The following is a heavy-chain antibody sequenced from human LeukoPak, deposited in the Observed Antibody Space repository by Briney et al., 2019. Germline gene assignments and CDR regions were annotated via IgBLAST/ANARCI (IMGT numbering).Heavy chain of an antibody. CDR2: IQYDGSKK. Sequence: GGSLRLSCVASGFTFSSNGMHWVRQAPGKGLEWVTFIQYDGSKKYYADSVKGRFTISRDNSKNTLYLEMNSLRAEDTAVYYCARLYSSSWYVHYFDYWGQGTLVTVSS. CDR1: GFTFSSNG. V-gene: IGHV3-30*02. D-gene: IGHD6-13*01. J-gene: IGHJ4*02. CDR3: ARLYSSSWYVHYFDY.